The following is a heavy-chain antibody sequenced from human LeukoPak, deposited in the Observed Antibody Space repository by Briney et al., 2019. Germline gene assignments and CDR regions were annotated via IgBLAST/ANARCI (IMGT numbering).Heavy chain of an antibody. V-gene: IGHV3-23*01. J-gene: IGHJ4*02. D-gene: IGHD6-13*01. CDR1: GFTFSTHA. CDR2: ISGSGGST. Sequence: GGSLRLSCAASGFTFSTHAMTWVRQAPGKGLEWVSAISGSGGSTYYADSVKGRFTISRDNSKNTLYLQMNSLRAEDTAVYYCAKDRRRGGYSSSWYYFDYWGQGTLVTVSS. CDR3: AKDRRRGGYSSSWYYFDY.